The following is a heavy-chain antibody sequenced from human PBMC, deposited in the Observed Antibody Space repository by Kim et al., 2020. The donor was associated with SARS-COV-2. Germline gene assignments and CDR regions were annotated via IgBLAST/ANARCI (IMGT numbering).Heavy chain of an antibody. CDR3: ASHVGGSYYGGVY. D-gene: IGHD1-26*01. CDR2: ISSSSSYI. J-gene: IGHJ4*02. V-gene: IGHV3-21*01. Sequence: GGSLRLSCAASGFTFSSYSMNWVRQAPGKGLEWVSSISSSSSYIYYADSVKGRFTISRDNAKNSLYLQMNSPRAEDTAVYYCASHVGGSYYGGVYWGQGTLVTVSS. CDR1: GFTFSSYS.